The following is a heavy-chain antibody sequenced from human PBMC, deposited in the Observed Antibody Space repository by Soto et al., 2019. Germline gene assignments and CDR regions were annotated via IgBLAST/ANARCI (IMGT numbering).Heavy chain of an antibody. V-gene: IGHV3-23*01. J-gene: IGHJ3*02. D-gene: IGHD3-10*01. CDR1: GFTFSSYA. CDR3: AKDLAITMVRGVMVAFDI. CDR2: ISGSGGST. Sequence: EVQLLESGGGLVQPGGSLRLSCAASGFTFSSYAMSWVRQAPGKGLEWVSAISGSGGSTYYADSVKGRFTISRDNSKNTLYLQMNSLRAEDMAVYYCAKDLAITMVRGVMVAFDIWGQGTMVTVSS.